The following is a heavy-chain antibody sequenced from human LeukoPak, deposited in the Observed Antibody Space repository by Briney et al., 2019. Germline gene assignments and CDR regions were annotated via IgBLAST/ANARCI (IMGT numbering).Heavy chain of an antibody. V-gene: IGHV4-59*01. Sequence: SETLSLTCTVSGGSISSYYWSWIRQPPGKGLEWIGYIYYSGSTTYNPSLKSRVTISVDTSKNQFSLKLSSVTAADTAVYYCASWGIAAAGRNNWFDPWGQGTLVTVSS. CDR2: IYYSGST. J-gene: IGHJ5*02. CDR3: ASWGIAAAGRNNWFDP. D-gene: IGHD6-13*01. CDR1: GGSISSYY.